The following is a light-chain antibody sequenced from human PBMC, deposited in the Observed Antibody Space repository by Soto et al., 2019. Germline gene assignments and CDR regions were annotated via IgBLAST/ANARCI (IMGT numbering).Light chain of an antibody. Sequence: QSALTQPPSASGSPGQSVAISCTGTSSDVGGYNYVSWYQQHPGKAPKLMIYEVNKRPSGVPDRFSGSKSGNTASLTVSGLQAEDEDGYYCSSYAGRSNVFGTGTKV. CDR3: SSYAGRSNV. CDR1: SSDVGGYNY. J-gene: IGLJ1*01. CDR2: EVN. V-gene: IGLV2-8*01.